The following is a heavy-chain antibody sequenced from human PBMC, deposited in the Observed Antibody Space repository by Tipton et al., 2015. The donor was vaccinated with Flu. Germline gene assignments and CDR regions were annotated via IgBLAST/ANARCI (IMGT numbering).Heavy chain of an antibody. CDR2: ISSTSNYI. CDR1: GFTFSIYA. CDR3: ARRGNYKGDAYDL. J-gene: IGHJ3*01. D-gene: IGHD3-10*01. Sequence: SLRLSCAASGFTFSIYAMSWVRQAPGKGLEWVSSISSTSNYINYADSVKGRFTISRDNTRNSLYLGMSSLRADDTAVYYCARRGNYKGDAYDLWGQGTMVTVSS. V-gene: IGHV3-21*06.